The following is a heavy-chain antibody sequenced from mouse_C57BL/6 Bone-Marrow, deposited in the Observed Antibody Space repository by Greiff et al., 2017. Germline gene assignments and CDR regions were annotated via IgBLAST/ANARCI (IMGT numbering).Heavy chain of an antibody. J-gene: IGHJ3*01. CDR3: TREPLTGTWFAD. Sequence: EVKLVESGEGLVKPGGSLKLSCAASGFTFSSYAMSWVRQTPEKRLEWVAYISSGGDYIYYADTVKGRFTISRDNARNTLYLQMSSLKSEDTAMYYCTREPLTGTWFADWGQGTLVTVSA. CDR2: ISSGGDYI. V-gene: IGHV5-9-1*02. CDR1: GFTFSSYA. D-gene: IGHD4-1*01.